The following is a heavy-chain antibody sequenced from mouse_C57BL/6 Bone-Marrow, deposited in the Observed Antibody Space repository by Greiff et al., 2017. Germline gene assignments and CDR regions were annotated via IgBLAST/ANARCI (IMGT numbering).Heavy chain of an antibody. CDR1: GYAFSSSW. D-gene: IGHD1-1*01. V-gene: IGHV1-82*01. J-gene: IGHJ2*01. CDR3: APSYYYGRNYFDY. CDR2: IYPGDGDT. Sequence: VQLQQSGPELVKPGASVKISCKASGYAFSSSWMNWVKQRTGKGLEWIGRIYPGDGDTNYNGKFKGKATMTADKSSSTAYMQLSSLTSEDSAVYFFAPSYYYGRNYFDYWGQGTTLTVSS.